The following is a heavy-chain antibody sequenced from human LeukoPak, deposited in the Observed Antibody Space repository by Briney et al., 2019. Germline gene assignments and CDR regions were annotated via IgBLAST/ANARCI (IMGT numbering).Heavy chain of an antibody. J-gene: IGHJ4*02. V-gene: IGHV4-34*01. CDR2: INHSGST. CDR3: ARLNIVGAYPLFDY. CDR1: GGSFSGYY. D-gene: IGHD1-26*01. Sequence: SETLSLTCAVYGGSFSGYYWSWIRQPPGKGLEWIGEINHSGSTNYNPSLKSRVTISVDTSKNQFSLKLSSVTAADTAVYYCARLNIVGAYPLFDYWGQGTLVTVSS.